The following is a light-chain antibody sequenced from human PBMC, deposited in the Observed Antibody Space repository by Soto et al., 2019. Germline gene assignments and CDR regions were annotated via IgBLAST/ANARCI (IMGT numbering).Light chain of an antibody. V-gene: IGKV1-39*01. CDR3: QQSYASHT. Sequence: DMQMTQSPSSLSASVGDRVTITCRASQSIRNYLNWYQQKPGKAPKLLIYAASSLQGGVPSRFSGSGSGTDFTLTISSLQPEDFATYYCQQSYASHTFGQGTKVDIK. CDR1: QSIRNY. CDR2: AAS. J-gene: IGKJ2*01.